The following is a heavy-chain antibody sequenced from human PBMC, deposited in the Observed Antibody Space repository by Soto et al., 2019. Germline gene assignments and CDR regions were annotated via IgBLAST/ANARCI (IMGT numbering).Heavy chain of an antibody. V-gene: IGHV1-69*12. CDR3: AGGAYGSGSYYPYYYCYGMDV. CDR1: GGTFSSYS. CDR2: IIPIFGTT. D-gene: IGHD3-10*01. J-gene: IGHJ6*02. Sequence: QVQLVQSGAEVKKPRSSVKVSCKASGGTFSSYSISWVRQAPGQGLEWMGGIIPIFGTTNYVQKFQGRVTITADESTNTAYMELSSLRSEDTAVYYCAGGAYGSGSYYPYYYCYGMDVWGQGTTVTVSS.